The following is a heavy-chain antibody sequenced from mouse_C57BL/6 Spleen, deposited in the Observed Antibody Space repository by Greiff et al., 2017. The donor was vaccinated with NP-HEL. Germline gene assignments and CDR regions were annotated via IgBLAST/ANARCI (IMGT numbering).Heavy chain of an antibody. V-gene: IGHV1-80*01. J-gene: IGHJ3*01. CDR2: IYPGDGDT. CDR3: ARWAYDYVAD. CDR1: GYAFSSYW. Sequence: QVQLKESGAELVKPGASVKISCKASGYAFSSYWMNWVKQRPGKGLEWIGQIYPGDGDTNYNGKFKGKATLTADKSSSTAYMQLSSLTSEDSAVYFCARWAYDYVADWGQGTLVTVSA. D-gene: IGHD2-4*01.